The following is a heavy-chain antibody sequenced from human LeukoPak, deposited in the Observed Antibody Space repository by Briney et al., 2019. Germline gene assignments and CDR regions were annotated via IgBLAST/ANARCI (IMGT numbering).Heavy chain of an antibody. CDR2: IYHSGRT. CDR1: GDSINSAYF. Sequence: SETLSLTCTVSGDSINSAYFWGWIRQPPGKGLEYIGSIYHSGRTYYNSSLKSRVTISVDTSRNQFSLKLSSVTAADTAIYYCARHPCTSCYTPNWFDPWGQGTLVSVSS. V-gene: IGHV4-38-2*02. CDR3: ARHPCTSCYTPNWFDP. J-gene: IGHJ5*02. D-gene: IGHD2-2*02.